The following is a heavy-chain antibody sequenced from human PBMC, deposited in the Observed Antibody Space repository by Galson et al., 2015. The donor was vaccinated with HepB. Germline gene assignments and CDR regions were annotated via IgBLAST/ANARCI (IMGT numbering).Heavy chain of an antibody. V-gene: IGHV4-59*01. Sequence: ETLSLTCTVSGGSISSYYWSWIRQPPGKGLEWIGYIYYSGSTNYNPSLKSRVTISVDTSKNQFSLKLSSVTAADTAVYYCASAVAGRDVGGMDVWGQGTTVTVSS. CDR1: GGSISSYY. J-gene: IGHJ6*02. D-gene: IGHD6-19*01. CDR2: IYYSGST. CDR3: ASAVAGRDVGGMDV.